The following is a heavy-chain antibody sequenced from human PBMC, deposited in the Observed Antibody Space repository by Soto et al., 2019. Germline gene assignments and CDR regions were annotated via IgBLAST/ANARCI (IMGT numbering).Heavy chain of an antibody. D-gene: IGHD2-15*01. CDR1: GFTFSRYW. Sequence: PGGSLRLSCADSGFTFSRYWMSWVRQAPGMGLQWVAGIKEDGSEKYYVDSVKGRFTISRDNAKNSLFLQMNSLRAEDTAVYYCARDHNYWVVTDHWGQGTLVTVSS. J-gene: IGHJ4*02. V-gene: IGHV3-7*01. CDR2: IKEDGSEK. CDR3: ARDHNYWVVTDH.